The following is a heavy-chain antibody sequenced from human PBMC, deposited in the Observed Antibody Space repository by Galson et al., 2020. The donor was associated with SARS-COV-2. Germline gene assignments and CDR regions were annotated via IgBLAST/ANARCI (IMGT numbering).Heavy chain of an antibody. J-gene: IGHJ4*02. Sequence: PGGSLRLSCAASGFIFDDFEMNWVRQAPGKGLEWVAYISGSGSTKFYADSVQGRFTISRDNAANSLYLQINSLRAEDTAVYYCARGLDFWSGPFDYWGQGILVPVPS. CDR1: GFIFDDFE. CDR3: ARGLDFWSGPFDY. D-gene: IGHD3-3*01. V-gene: IGHV3-48*03. CDR2: ISGSGSTK.